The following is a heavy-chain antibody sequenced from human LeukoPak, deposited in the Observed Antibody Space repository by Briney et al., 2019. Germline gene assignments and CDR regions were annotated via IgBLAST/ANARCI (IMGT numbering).Heavy chain of an antibody. V-gene: IGHV3-7*03. CDR3: ARSSYSSSSSV. D-gene: IGHD6-6*01. J-gene: IGHJ3*01. Sequence: QPGGSLRLSCAVSGFTFSGFWMSWSRKAPGKGLEWVASINSDGSEGYYADVVKGRFTISRDNAKNSLYLQINSLRAEDTAVYYCARSSYSSSSSVWGQGTMVTVSS. CDR2: INSDGSEG. CDR1: GFTFSGFW.